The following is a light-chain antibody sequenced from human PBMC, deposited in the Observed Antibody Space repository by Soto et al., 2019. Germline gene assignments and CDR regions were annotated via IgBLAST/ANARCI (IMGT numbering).Light chain of an antibody. V-gene: IGKV3-11*01. J-gene: IGKJ1*01. CDR1: QSFNSY. CDR3: QQRSNWPT. Sequence: EIVLTQSPGTLSLSPGERATLSCRASQSFNSYLAWYQQKPGQAPRLLIYDASNRATGIPARFSGSGSGTDFTLTISSLEPEDFAVYYCQQRSNWPTFGQGTKVDIK. CDR2: DAS.